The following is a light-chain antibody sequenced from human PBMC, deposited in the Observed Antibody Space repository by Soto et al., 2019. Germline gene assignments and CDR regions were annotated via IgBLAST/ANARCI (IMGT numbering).Light chain of an antibody. CDR2: GAS. J-gene: IGKJ4*01. V-gene: IGKV3D-15*01. CDR3: ELDDLWLLLT. Sequence: VVTRTQVSLSVYAGSRDTLSFRLSQSVNIYLAWYQQKPGQAPRLLIFGASSRATGIPARFSGSGFGTEVDLSVRSVQSEYLPIRFSELDDLWLLLTFGGGTKVDVK. CDR1: QSVNIY.